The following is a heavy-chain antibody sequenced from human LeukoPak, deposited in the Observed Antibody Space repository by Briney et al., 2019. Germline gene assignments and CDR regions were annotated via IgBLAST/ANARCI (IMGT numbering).Heavy chain of an antibody. J-gene: IGHJ4*02. CDR2: MSWNSGRI. D-gene: IGHD4-17*01. CDR3: ARDLTTVTTYYFDF. V-gene: IGHV3-9*01. CDR1: GFTFDDYG. Sequence: GGSLTLSCAASGFTFDDYGMHWVRQAPGKGLEWVSGMSWNSGRIGYADSVRGRFTISRDNAKNSLYLQMNSLRTEDTALYYCARDLTTVTTYYFDFWGQGTLVTVSS.